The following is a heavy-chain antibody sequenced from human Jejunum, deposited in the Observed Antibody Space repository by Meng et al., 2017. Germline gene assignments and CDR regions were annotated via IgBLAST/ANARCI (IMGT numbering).Heavy chain of an antibody. V-gene: IGHV4-59*01. CDR3: ARGAGWYPS. CDR1: GGSISNDY. D-gene: IGHD6-19*01. CDR2: IYYTGKT. J-gene: IGHJ5*02. Sequence: QEQLQESGPGLVKPSETLSLTCTVSGGSISNDYWSWLRQPPGKGPEWLAYIYYTGKTNYNPPLKSRLTISIDTSKNQFSLKLNSVTAADTAVYYCARGAGWYPSWGQGTLVTVSS.